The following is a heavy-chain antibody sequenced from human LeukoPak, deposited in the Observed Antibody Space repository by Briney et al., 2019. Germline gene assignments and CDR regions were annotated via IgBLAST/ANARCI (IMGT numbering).Heavy chain of an antibody. V-gene: IGHV1-46*01. J-gene: IGHJ5*02. D-gene: IGHD4-17*01. CDR1: GFTLTELS. CDR2: INPSGGST. Sequence: SVKVSCKVYGFTLTELSLHWVRQAPGQGLEWMGIINPSGGSTSYAQKFQGRVTMTRDTSTSTVYMELSSLRSEDTAVYYCAIDYGLNWFDPWGQGTLVTVSS. CDR3: AIDYGLNWFDP.